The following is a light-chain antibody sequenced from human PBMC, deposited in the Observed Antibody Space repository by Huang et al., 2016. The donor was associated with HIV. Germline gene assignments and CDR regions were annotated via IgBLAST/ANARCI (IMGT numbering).Light chain of an antibody. V-gene: IGKV4-1*01. CDR1: QAVLKNSNKKNY. CDR3: QQYYSPPYT. Sequence: DIEMTQSPDSLTVSLGARAIINCKSSQAVLKNSNKKNYLAWYQQRPGQPPKVLIYWASSRESGVPDRFSCSGSGTDFNLTISSLQPEDLAVYYCQQYYSPPYTFGQGTRLEI. J-gene: IGKJ2*01. CDR2: WAS.